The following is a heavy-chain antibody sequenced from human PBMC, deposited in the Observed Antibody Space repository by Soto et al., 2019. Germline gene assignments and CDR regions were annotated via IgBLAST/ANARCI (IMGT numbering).Heavy chain of an antibody. Sequence: EVQLLESGGGLVQPGGSLRLSCAPSGFIFSNYAMSWVRQARGKGLEWVSAISGSGADTYYTESVKGRFTISRDNFKNTLYLQMNSLRAKDTAVYYCAKDTGRGGGSVFDYWAREPWSPSPQ. CDR1: GFIFSNYA. CDR3: AKDTGRGGGSVFDY. CDR2: ISGSGADT. D-gene: IGHD2-15*01. V-gene: IGHV3-23*01. J-gene: IGHJ4*02.